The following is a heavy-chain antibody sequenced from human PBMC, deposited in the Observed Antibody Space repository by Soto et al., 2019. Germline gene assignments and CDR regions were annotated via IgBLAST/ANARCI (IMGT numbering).Heavy chain of an antibody. V-gene: IGHV3-33*01. D-gene: IGHD2-21*02. CDR2: IWYDGSNK. J-gene: IGHJ4*02. Sequence: QVPLVESGGGVVQPGRSLRLSCAASGFTFSSYGMHWVRQAPGKGLEWVAVIWYDGSNKYYADSVKGRFTISRDNSKNTLYLQMNSLRAEDTAVYYCARAGAYCGGDCYPYYFDYWGQGTLVTVSS. CDR1: GFTFSSYG. CDR3: ARAGAYCGGDCYPYYFDY.